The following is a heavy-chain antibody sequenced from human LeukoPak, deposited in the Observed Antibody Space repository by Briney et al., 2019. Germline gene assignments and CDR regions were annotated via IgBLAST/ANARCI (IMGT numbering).Heavy chain of an antibody. CDR1: GGSFSGYY. D-gene: IGHD2-2*01. CDR2: TNHSGST. J-gene: IGHJ1*01. Sequence: SETLSLTCAVYGGSFSGYYWSWIRQPPGKGLEWIGETNHSGSTNYNPSLKSRVTISVDTSKNQFSLKLSSVTAADTAVYYCARGGVVVVPAAKRYFQHWGQGTLVTVSS. V-gene: IGHV4-34*01. CDR3: ARGGVVVVPAAKRYFQH.